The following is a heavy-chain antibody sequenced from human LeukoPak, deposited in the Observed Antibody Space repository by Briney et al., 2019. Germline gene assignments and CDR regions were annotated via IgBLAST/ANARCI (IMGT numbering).Heavy chain of an antibody. D-gene: IGHD3-3*01. CDR3: ARDFWGAHRVDYFDY. J-gene: IGHJ4*02. Sequence: PGGSLRLSCAASVFTFSNSWISWVRRAPGKGLEWVANIKQDGNETYYVDSVRGRLTISRDNAKKSLYLQMNSLRTEETAIYYSARDFWGAHRVDYFDYWGQGTLVTVSS. V-gene: IGHV3-7*01. CDR1: VFTFSNSW. CDR2: IKQDGNET.